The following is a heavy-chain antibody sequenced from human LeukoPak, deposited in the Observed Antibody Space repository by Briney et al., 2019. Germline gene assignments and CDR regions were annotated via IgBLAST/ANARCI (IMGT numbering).Heavy chain of an antibody. CDR2: ISVYNDNA. Sequence: ASVKVSFQASGYTFSNYVLTWVRQAPGQGLEWMGWISVYNDNAIYAQKFEGRVTMTTDTSTSTGYMELRSLRFDDTAVYYCARSGPKDWALDYWGRGTLVSVSS. V-gene: IGHV1-18*01. CDR3: ARSGPKDWALDY. J-gene: IGHJ4*02. CDR1: GYTFSNYV. D-gene: IGHD1-14*01.